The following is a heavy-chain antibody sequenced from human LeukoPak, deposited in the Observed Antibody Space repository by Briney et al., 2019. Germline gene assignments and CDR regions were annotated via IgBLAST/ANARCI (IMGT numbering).Heavy chain of an antibody. CDR2: IYTSGST. J-gene: IGHJ6*03. V-gene: IGHV4-4*07. CDR1: GGSIGSYY. Sequence: PSETLSLTCTVSGGSIGSYYWSWIRQPAGKGLEWIGRIYTSGSTNYNPSLKSRVTMSVDTSKNQFSLKLSSVTAADTAVYYCARGIAAVGYYYYMDVWGKGTTVTVSS. D-gene: IGHD6-13*01. CDR3: ARGIAAVGYYYYMDV.